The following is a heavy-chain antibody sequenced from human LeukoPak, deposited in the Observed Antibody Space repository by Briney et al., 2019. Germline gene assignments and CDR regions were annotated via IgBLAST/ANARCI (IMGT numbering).Heavy chain of an antibody. CDR3: ATSPHYSGGGCYDY. J-gene: IGHJ4*02. V-gene: IGHV4-59*01. CDR2: IYYSGST. D-gene: IGHD2-15*01. Sequence: PSETLSLTCAVYGGSFSGYYWSWIRQPPGKGLEWIGYIYYSGSTNYNPSLKSRVTISVDTSKNQFSLKLSSVTAADTAVYYCATSPHYSGGGCYDYWGQGTLVTVSS. CDR1: GGSFSGYY.